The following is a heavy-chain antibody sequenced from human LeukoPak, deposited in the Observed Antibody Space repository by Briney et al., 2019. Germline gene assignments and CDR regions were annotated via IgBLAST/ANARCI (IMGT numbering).Heavy chain of an antibody. J-gene: IGHJ4*02. D-gene: IGHD6-19*01. Sequence: SETLSLTCAVYGGSFSGYYWSWIRQPPGKGLEWIGEINHSGSTNYNPSLKGRVTISVDTSKNQFSLKLSSVTAADTAVYYCARTVAGTFDYWGQGTLVTVSS. CDR2: INHSGST. CDR3: ARTVAGTFDY. CDR1: GGSFSGYY. V-gene: IGHV4-34*01.